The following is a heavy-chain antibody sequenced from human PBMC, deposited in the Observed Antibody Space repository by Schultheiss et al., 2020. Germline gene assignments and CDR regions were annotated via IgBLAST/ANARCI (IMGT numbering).Heavy chain of an antibody. Sequence: GESLKISCAASGFTFSSYGMHWVRQAPGKGLEWVAVIWYDGSNKYYADSVKGRFTISRDNSKNTLYLQMNSLRAEDTAVYYCARVYSSGRIDYWGQGTLVTVSS. CDR1: GFTFSSYG. CDR3: ARVYSSGRIDY. V-gene: IGHV3-33*01. D-gene: IGHD6-19*01. CDR2: IWYDGSNK. J-gene: IGHJ4*02.